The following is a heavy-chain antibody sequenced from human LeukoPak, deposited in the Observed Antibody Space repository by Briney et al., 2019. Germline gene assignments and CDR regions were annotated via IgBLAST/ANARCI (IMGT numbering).Heavy chain of an antibody. CDR2: IIPIFGTA. CDR3: ASDDSSGYYGSAMKSFDY. J-gene: IGHJ4*02. V-gene: IGHV1-69*13. CDR1: GGTFSSYA. Sequence: SVKVSCKASGGTFSSYAISWVRQAPGQGLEWMGGIIPIFGTANYAQKFQGRVTIAADESTSTAYMELSSLRSEDTAVYYCASDDSSGYYGSAMKSFDYWGQGTLVTVSS. D-gene: IGHD3-22*01.